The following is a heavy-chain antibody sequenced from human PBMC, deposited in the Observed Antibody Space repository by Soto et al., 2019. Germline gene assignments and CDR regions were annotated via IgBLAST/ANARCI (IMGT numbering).Heavy chain of an antibody. V-gene: IGHV4-30-2*01. D-gene: IGHD2-15*01. J-gene: IGHJ4*02. CDR3: ARDPIV. CDR1: GGSISSGGYS. Sequence: QLQLQESGSGLVKPSQTLSLTCAVSGGSISSGGYSWSWIRQPPGKALEWIGYIYHSGSTYYNPSPTSPVTISEDRSKNQCSLKLSSVTAADTAVYYCARDPIVWGQGTLVTVSS. CDR2: IYHSGST.